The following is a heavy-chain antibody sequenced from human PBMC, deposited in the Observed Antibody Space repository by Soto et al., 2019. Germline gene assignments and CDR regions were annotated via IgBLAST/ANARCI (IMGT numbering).Heavy chain of an antibody. V-gene: IGHV3-30*04. J-gene: IGHJ4*02. CDR2: ISHDGRVT. Sequence: QVQLVESGGGMVQPGTSLRLSCAASGFTFNSLSLHWVRQRPDKGLEWVAVISHDGRVTFYADVVKGRFTVSRDNSKNTIYLQVNSLRAEDTAVYYCASEPYGDSQYCAYWGQGTLVTVSS. CDR3: ASEPYGDSQYCAY. CDR1: GFTFNSLS. D-gene: IGHD2-21*01.